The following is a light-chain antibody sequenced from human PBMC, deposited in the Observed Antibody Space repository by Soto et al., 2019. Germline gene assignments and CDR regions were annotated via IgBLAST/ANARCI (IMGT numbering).Light chain of an antibody. J-gene: IGLJ1*01. V-gene: IGLV2-23*02. CDR3: FSYAGAGTFV. CDR2: EVN. CDR1: SSDVGSYNL. Sequence: QSVLTQPASVSGSPVQSITISCTGTSSDVGSYNLVSWFQQHPGKAPKLFIYEVNRRPSGVSDRLSGSKSANTASLTISGLQAEDEADYYCFSYAGAGTFVLGTGTKVTVL.